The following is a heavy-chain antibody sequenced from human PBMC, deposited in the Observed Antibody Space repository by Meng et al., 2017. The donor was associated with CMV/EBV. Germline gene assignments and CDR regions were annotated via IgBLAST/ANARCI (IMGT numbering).Heavy chain of an antibody. CDR1: TSGGG. CDR3: AHLHTYYDFWSGYYTGWFDP. D-gene: IGHD3-3*01. Sequence: TSGGGVGWIRQPPGKALELLALIYWNDDKRYSPSLKSRLTITKDTSKNQVVLTMTNMDPVDTATYYCAHLHTYYDFWSGYYTGWFDPWGQGTLVTVSS. V-gene: IGHV2-5*01. J-gene: IGHJ5*02. CDR2: IYWNDDK.